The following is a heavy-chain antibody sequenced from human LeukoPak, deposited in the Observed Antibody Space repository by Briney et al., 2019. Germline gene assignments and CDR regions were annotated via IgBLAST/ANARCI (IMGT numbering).Heavy chain of an antibody. D-gene: IGHD6-19*01. CDR2: ILYSGIT. CDR1: GGSISSSSYY. Sequence: PSETLSRTCTVSGGSISSSSYYWGWIRQPPEKGLEWIGYILYSGITNYNPSLKSRVTISVDTSKNQFSLKLSSVTAADTAVYYCVRGPLWRSGWSLGDCWGQGTLITVSS. CDR3: VRGPLWRSGWSLGDC. V-gene: IGHV4-61*05. J-gene: IGHJ4*02.